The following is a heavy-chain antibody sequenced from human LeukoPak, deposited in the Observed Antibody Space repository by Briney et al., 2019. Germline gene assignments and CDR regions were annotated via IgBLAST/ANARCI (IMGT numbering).Heavy chain of an antibody. D-gene: IGHD3-22*01. CDR1: RFTVSINY. CDR2: IYSGGST. V-gene: IGHV3-66*02. CDR3: APYYYDSSGYWHYFDY. J-gene: IGHJ4*02. Sequence: GGSLRLSCAASRFTVSINYMTWVRRAPGKGLEWVSVIYSGGSTYYADSVKGRFTISRDNSKNTLYLQMNSLRAEDTAVYYCAPYYYDSSGYWHYFDYWGQGTLVTVSS.